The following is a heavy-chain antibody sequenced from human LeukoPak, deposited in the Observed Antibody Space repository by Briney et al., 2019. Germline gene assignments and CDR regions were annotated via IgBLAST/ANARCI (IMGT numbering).Heavy chain of an antibody. CDR3: ARDAAGFNSSWEFDY. Sequence: PSETLSLTCTVSGGSISSNYWSWIRQPPGKGLEWMGYIHYSGATNYNPSLKSRVTISADTSKNQFSLKLSSVTAADTAMYYCARDAAGFNSSWEFDYWGQGTLVTVSS. CDR1: GGSISSNY. J-gene: IGHJ4*02. V-gene: IGHV4-59*01. CDR2: IHYSGAT. D-gene: IGHD6-13*01.